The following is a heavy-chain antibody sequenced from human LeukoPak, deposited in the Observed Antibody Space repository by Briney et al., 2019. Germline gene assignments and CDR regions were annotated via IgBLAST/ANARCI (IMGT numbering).Heavy chain of an antibody. J-gene: IGHJ3*02. CDR2: ISGSGGST. D-gene: IGHD3-22*01. CDR3: AKDTVYYDSSGYYPDGAFDI. V-gene: IGHV3-23*01. Sequence: GGSLRLSCAASGFTFSSYAMSWVRQAPGKGLEWVSAISGSGGSTYYADSVKGRFTISRDNSKNTLYLQMNSLRAEVTAVYYCAKDTVYYDSSGYYPDGAFDIWGQGTMVTVSS. CDR1: GFTFSSYA.